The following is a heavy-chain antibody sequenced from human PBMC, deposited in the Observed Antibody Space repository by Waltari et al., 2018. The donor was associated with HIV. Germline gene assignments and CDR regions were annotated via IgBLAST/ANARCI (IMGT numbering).Heavy chain of an antibody. D-gene: IGHD6-19*01. V-gene: IGHV4-34*02. J-gene: IGHJ4*02. CDR1: GGPFSGFH. CDR3: AGAIAVASTGVFDY. Sequence: HVQLQQWRAGLFKPSATLSLTFAVYGGPFSGFHWSWIRQIPGKGLEWIGEINHSGSTNYNLSLKSRSTMSIDTSKEQFALKLRSVTAADTTVYYCAGAIAVASTGVFDYWGQGTLVTVSS. CDR2: INHSGST.